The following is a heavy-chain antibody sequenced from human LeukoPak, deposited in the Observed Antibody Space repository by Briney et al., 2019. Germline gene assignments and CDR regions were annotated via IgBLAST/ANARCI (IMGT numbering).Heavy chain of an antibody. CDR3: ARRVLWFGDSFGLGPGGYYFDY. CDR1: GGSISSYY. D-gene: IGHD3-10*01. V-gene: IGHV4-59*01. CDR2: IYYSGST. J-gene: IGHJ4*02. Sequence: SETLSLTCTVSGGSISSYYWSWIRQPPGKGLEWIGYIYYSGSTNYNPSLKSRVTISVDTSKNHFSLKLSSVTAADTAVYYCARRVLWFGDSFGLGPGGYYFDYWGQGTLVTVSS.